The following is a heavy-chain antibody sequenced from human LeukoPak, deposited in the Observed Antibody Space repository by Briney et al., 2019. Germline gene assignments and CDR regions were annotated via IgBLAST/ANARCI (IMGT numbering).Heavy chain of an antibody. CDR3: ARGNFYSGSGSSPLDY. Sequence: PGGSPRLSCAASGFTFNSYWMHWVRHVPGKGLVWVSRINSDGSRTNYVDSAKGRFTISRDNAKNTLFLQMNSLRAEDTAVYYCARGNFYSGSGSSPLDYWGQGTLVTVSS. D-gene: IGHD3-10*01. J-gene: IGHJ4*02. V-gene: IGHV3-74*01. CDR2: INSDGSRT. CDR1: GFTFNSYW.